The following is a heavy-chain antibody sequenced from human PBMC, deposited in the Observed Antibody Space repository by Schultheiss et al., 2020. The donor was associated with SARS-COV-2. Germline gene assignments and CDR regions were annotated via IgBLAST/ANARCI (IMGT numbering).Heavy chain of an antibody. V-gene: IGHV2-26*01. J-gene: IGHJ4*02. CDR1: GFSLSNARMG. CDR3: AHSQRAAGLYYFDY. D-gene: IGHD6-13*01. Sequence: SGPTLVKPTETLTLTCTVSGFSLSNARMGVSWIRQPPGKALEWLAHIFSNDEKSYSTSLKSRLTISKDTSKNQVVLTMTNMDPVDTATYYCAHSQRAAGLYYFDYWGQGTLVTVSS. CDR2: IFSNDEK.